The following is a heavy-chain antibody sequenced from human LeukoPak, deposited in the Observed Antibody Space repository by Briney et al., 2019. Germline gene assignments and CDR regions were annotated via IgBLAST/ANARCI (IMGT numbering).Heavy chain of an antibody. V-gene: IGHV3-66*01. J-gene: IGHJ4*02. CDR1: GFTVSTSY. CDR2: TYSSGTT. Sequence: GGSLRLSCAASGFTVSTSYVSWVRQAPGKGLEWVSVTYSSGTTYYADSLKGRFTISRDSSKNTLYLQINNLRVDDTAVYYCARVSPFGYWGQGTLVTVSS. CDR3: ARVSPFGY.